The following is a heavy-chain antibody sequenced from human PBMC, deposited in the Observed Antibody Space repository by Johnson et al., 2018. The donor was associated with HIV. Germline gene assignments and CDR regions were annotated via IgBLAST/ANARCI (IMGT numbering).Heavy chain of an antibody. V-gene: IGHV3-30*04. Sequence: VQLVESGGGVVQPGRSLRLSCAASGFTFSSYAMHWVRQAPGKGLEWVAVISYDGSNKYYADSVKGRFTISRDNSKNTLYLQMNSLRAEDTAVYYCARDGIGRGIVGANDAFDIWGQGTMVTVSS. CDR3: ARDGIGRGIVGANDAFDI. CDR2: ISYDGSNK. CDR1: GFTFSSYA. D-gene: IGHD1-26*01. J-gene: IGHJ3*02.